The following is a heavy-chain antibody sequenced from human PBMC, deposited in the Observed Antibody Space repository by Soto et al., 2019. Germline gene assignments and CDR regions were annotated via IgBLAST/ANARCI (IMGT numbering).Heavy chain of an antibody. CDR2: INPNSGGT. Sequence: QVQLVQSGAEVKKPGASVKVSCKASGYTFTGYYMHWVRQAPGQGLEWMGWINPNSGGTNYAQKFQGWGTMTRDTSISTAYMELSRLRSDDTAVYYCASRGCSGGSCSHHDAFDIWGQGTMVTVSS. J-gene: IGHJ3*02. D-gene: IGHD2-15*01. CDR3: ASRGCSGGSCSHHDAFDI. CDR1: GYTFTGYY. V-gene: IGHV1-2*04.